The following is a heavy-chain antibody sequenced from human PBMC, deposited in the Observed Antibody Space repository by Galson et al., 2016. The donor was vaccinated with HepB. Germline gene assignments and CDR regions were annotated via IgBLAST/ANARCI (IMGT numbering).Heavy chain of an antibody. D-gene: IGHD2-2*01. Sequence: SLRLSCAASGFTFSNYGMHWVRQAPGKGLEWVAVTSNDGSNKYYADSVKGRFTISRDNSKNTLYLQMNSLRAEDTAVYYCAKERQSGYCSSTDCYGLDYWGQGTLVTVSS. CDR1: GFTFSNYG. J-gene: IGHJ4*02. CDR3: AKERQSGYCSSTDCYGLDY. V-gene: IGHV3-30*18. CDR2: TSNDGSNK.